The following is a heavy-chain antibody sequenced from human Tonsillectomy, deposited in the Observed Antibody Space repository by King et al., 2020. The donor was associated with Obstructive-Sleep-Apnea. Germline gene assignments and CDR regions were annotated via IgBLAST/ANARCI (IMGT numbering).Heavy chain of an antibody. CDR3: ASPTGYCSGGSCYSFGYYFDY. CDR1: GFTFSSYW. CDR2: INSDGSST. Sequence: VQLVESGGGLVQPGGSLRLSCAASGFTFSSYWMHWVRQAPGKGLVWVSRINSDGSSTSYADSVKGRFTISRDNAKNTLYLQMNSLRAEDTAVYYCASPTGYCSGGSCYSFGYYFDYWGQGTLVTVSS. D-gene: IGHD2-15*01. J-gene: IGHJ4*02. V-gene: IGHV3-74*01.